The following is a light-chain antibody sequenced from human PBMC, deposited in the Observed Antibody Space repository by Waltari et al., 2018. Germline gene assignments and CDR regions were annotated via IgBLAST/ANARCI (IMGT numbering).Light chain of an antibody. CDR1: QSVSSN. Sequence: EIVMTQXPATLSXSPGERAXLXCRASQSVSSNLAWYQQKPGQAPRLLIYGASTRATGIPAXFSGSGSXTEFTLTISXMQSEDFAVYYXQQYNNWPPWTFGXGTKVEIK. CDR2: GAS. CDR3: QQYNNWPPWT. J-gene: IGKJ1*01. V-gene: IGKV3-15*01.